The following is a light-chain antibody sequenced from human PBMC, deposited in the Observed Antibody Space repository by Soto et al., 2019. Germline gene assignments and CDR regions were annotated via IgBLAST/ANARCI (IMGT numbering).Light chain of an antibody. CDR1: SSNIGSNY. Sequence: QYVLTQPPSASGTPGQRVTISCSGSSSNIGSNYVYWYQQLPGTAPKLLIYRNNQRPSGIPDRFSGSKSGTSASLAISGLRSEDETYYYCAAWDASLSGVIFGGGTKLTVL. CDR3: AAWDASLSGVI. V-gene: IGLV1-47*01. CDR2: RNN. J-gene: IGLJ2*01.